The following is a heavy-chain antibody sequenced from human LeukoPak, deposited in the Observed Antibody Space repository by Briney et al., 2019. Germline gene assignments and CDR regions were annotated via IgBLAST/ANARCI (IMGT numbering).Heavy chain of an antibody. D-gene: IGHD3-9*01. CDR2: VTGSGGSS. V-gene: IGHV3-23*01. CDR1: GFTFRRYA. Sequence: GGSLRLSCSASGFTFRRYAMSWVRQAPGKGLEWVSAVTGSGGSSYYADSVNGRFTMSRDNSKNTVDLQMNSLRVEDTAVYYCAKAASLTGYYFDNWGQGTLVIVPS. CDR3: AKAASLTGYYFDN. J-gene: IGHJ4*02.